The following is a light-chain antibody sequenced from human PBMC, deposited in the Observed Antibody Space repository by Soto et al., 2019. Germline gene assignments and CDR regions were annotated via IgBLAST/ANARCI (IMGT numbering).Light chain of an antibody. CDR3: QTWDSGIWV. CDR1: SGHSSYA. CDR2: FNSDGSH. J-gene: IGLJ3*02. V-gene: IGLV4-69*01. Sequence: QSVLTQSPSASASLGASVKLTCTLSSGHSSYAIAWHQQQPEKGPRYLMKFNSDGSHSKGDGIPDRFSGSSSGAERYLTISSLQSEDEADYYCQTWDSGIWVFGGGTKLT.